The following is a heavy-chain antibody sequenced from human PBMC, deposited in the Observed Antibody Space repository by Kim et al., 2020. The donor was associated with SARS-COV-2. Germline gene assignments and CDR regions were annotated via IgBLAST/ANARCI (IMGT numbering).Heavy chain of an antibody. J-gene: IGHJ4*02. V-gene: IGHV4-39*07. D-gene: IGHD6-19*01. CDR2: IYYSGST. Sequence: SQTLSLTCTVSGGSISSSSDYWGWIRQPPGKGLEWIGSIYYSGSTYYNPSLKSRVTISVDTSKNQFSLKLTSVTAADTAVYYCARVLWRRLVQSRGYFDYWGQGTLVTVSS. CDR3: ARVLWRRLVQSRGYFDY. CDR1: GGSISSSSDY.